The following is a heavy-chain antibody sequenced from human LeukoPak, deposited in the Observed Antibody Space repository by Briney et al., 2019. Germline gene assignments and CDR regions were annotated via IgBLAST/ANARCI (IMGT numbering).Heavy chain of an antibody. D-gene: IGHD3-22*01. V-gene: IGHV4-39*07. J-gene: IGHJ4*02. CDR3: ARDGSGYYYWDD. CDR1: GGSISSSGYY. Sequence: SETLSLTCNVSGGSISSSGYYWGWIRQFPGKGLEWIGSMYYSGNTYYSPSLKSRVTISVDTSNPQFSLRLTSVTAADTAVYYCARDGSGYYYWDDWGQGALVTVSS. CDR2: MYYSGNT.